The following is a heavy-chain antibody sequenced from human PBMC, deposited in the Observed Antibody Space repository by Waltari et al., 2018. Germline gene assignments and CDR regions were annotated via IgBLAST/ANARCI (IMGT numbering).Heavy chain of an antibody. V-gene: IGHV4-38-2*01. CDR2: IYHSGST. J-gene: IGHJ5*02. D-gene: IGHD3-10*01. Sequence: QVQPQESGPGLVKPSETLSITCAVSGYSISSGYYWGWIRQPPGKGLEWIGSIYHSGSTYYNPSLTSRVTISVDTSKNQFSLKLSSVTAADTAVYYCARVYGSAYWFDPWGQGTLVTVSS. CDR1: GYSISSGYY. CDR3: ARVYGSAYWFDP.